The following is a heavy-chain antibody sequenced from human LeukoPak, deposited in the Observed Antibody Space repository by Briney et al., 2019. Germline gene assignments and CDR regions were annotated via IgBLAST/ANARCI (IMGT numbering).Heavy chain of an antibody. CDR2: ISTYNTNT. Sequence: GPSVKVSCKASGYTFTNYGITWVREAPGQGLEWMGWISTYNTNTDYARKLQGRVTMTTDTSTSTAYMGLRSLTSDDTAVYYCARGTLATVPFDYWGQGTLVTVSS. D-gene: IGHD4-17*01. CDR1: GYTFTNYG. J-gene: IGHJ4*02. V-gene: IGHV1-18*01. CDR3: ARGTLATVPFDY.